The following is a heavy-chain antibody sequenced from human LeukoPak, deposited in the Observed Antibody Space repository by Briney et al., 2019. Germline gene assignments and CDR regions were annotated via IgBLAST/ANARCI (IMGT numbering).Heavy chain of an antibody. Sequence: GGSLRLSCAASGFTFSNYAMSWVRQAPGKRLERVSAVSGRDTSTYYADSVKGRFTISRDNSKNTLYLQMNSLRAEDTAIYYCAKWGDYDVLTGYYDSDYWGQGTLVTVSS. D-gene: IGHD3-9*01. J-gene: IGHJ4*02. V-gene: IGHV3-23*01. CDR3: AKWGDYDVLTGYYDSDY. CDR1: GFTFSNYA. CDR2: VSGRDTST.